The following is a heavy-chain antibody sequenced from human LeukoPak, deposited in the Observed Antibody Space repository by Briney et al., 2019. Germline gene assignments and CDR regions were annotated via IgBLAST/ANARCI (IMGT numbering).Heavy chain of an antibody. V-gene: IGHV1-2*02. CDR1: AYTFTGYY. D-gene: IGHD2-2*01. CDR3: ARETAAAHFDY. J-gene: IGHJ4*02. Sequence: GASVKVSCKASAYTFTGYYMHWVRQAPGQGLEWMGWINPNSGGTNYAQKFQGRVTMTRDTYISTAYMEPSRLRSDDTAVYYCARETAAAHFDYWGQGTLVTVSS. CDR2: INPNSGGT.